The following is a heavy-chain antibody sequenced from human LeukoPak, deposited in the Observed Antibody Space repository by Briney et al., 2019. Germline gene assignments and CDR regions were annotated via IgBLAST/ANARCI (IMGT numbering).Heavy chain of an antibody. CDR1: GFTVSSNY. V-gene: IGHV3-53*01. CDR2: IYSGGST. J-gene: IGHJ4*02. D-gene: IGHD4-17*01. CDR3: ARGGYGDPYYFDY. Sequence: PGGSLRLSCAASGFTVSSNYMSWVRQAPGKGLEWVSVIYSGGSTYYADSVKGRFTISRDNSKNTLYLQKNSLRAEDTAVYYCARGGYGDPYYFDYWGQGTLVTVSS.